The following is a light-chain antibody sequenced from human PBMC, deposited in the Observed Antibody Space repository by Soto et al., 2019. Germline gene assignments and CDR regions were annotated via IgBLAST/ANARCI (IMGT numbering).Light chain of an antibody. CDR3: SSYAGSNNLL. V-gene: IGLV2-8*01. CDR2: EVT. Sequence: QSLLTQPPSASGSPGQSVTISCTGTSSDVGAYNYVSWYQQHPGKAPKLMIYEVTKRPSGVPDRFSGSKFGNTASLTVSGLQAEDEADYFCSSYAGSNNLLFGGGTKLTVL. J-gene: IGLJ2*01. CDR1: SSDVGAYNY.